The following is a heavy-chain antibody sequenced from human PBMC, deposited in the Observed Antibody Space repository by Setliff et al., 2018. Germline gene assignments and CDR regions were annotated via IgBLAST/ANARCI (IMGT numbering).Heavy chain of an antibody. D-gene: IGHD2-2*01. V-gene: IGHV1-18*04. J-gene: IGHJ3*02. CDR3: ARAPGTVVVPASRSAFDI. CDR1: GYTFTNYY. Sequence: ASVKVSCKASGYTFTNYYMHWVRQAPGQGLEWMGGTIPMFGTTNYAQKLQGRVTMTTDTSTSTAYMELRSLRSDDTAVYYCARAPGTVVVPASRSAFDIWGQGTVVTVSS. CDR2: TIPMFGTT.